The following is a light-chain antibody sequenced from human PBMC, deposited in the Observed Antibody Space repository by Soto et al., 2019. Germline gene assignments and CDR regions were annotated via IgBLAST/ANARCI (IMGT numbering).Light chain of an antibody. CDR1: QSISSW. CDR2: KAS. Sequence: DIQMTQSPSTLSASVGDRVTITCRASQSISSWLAWYQQKPGKAPKLLIYKASSLESGVPSRFSGSGSGTEFTLTISSLQPDDFAMYYCQDYNSYSFGQGTKVEIK. J-gene: IGKJ1*01. V-gene: IGKV1-5*03. CDR3: QDYNSYS.